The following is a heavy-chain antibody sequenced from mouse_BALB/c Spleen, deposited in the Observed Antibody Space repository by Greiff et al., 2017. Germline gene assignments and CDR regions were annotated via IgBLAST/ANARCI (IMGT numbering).Heavy chain of an antibody. J-gene: IGHJ2*01. CDR3: ARRGEVHFDY. CDR1: GYTFTSYW. Sequence: VQLQQSGAELARPGASVKLSCKASGYTFTSYWMQWVKQRPGQGLEWIGAIYPGDGDTRYTQKFKGKATLTADKSSSTAYMQLSSLASEDSAVYYCARRGEVHFDYWGQGTTLTVSS. CDR2: IYPGDGDT. V-gene: IGHV1-87*01.